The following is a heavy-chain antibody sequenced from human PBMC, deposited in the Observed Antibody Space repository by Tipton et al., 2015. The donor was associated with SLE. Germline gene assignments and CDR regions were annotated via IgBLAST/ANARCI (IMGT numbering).Heavy chain of an antibody. J-gene: IGHJ4*02. D-gene: IGHD3-9*01. CDR3: ARRGDWWYFDL. Sequence: GLVKPSETLSLTCTVSGVSFTNHFWSWIRQPPGKGLEWIGNIYSGGKSYYNPSLKSRVSISLDTSKNQFSLNLRSVTAADTAVYFCARRGDWWYFDLWGQGTLLTVSS. CDR1: GVSFTNHF. V-gene: IGHV4-59*11. CDR2: IYSGGKS.